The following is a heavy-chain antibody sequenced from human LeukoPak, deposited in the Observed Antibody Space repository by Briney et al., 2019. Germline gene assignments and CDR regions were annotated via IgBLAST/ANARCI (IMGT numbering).Heavy chain of an antibody. V-gene: IGHV3-30-3*01. Sequence: GGSLRLSCAASGFTFSSYAMHWDRQAPGKGLEWVAVISYDGSNKYYADSVKGRFTISRDNSKNTLYLQMNSLRAEDTAVYYCAGSDYCSGGSCYSAVGGPPDYWGQGTLVTVSS. D-gene: IGHD2-15*01. CDR1: GFTFSSYA. CDR3: AGSDYCSGGSCYSAVGGPPDY. CDR2: ISYDGSNK. J-gene: IGHJ4*02.